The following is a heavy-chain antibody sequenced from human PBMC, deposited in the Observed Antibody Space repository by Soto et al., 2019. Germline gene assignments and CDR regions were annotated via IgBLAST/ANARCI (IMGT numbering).Heavy chain of an antibody. CDR1: GYTFSSYH. D-gene: IGHD3-16*01. Sequence: QVQLVQSGAEVKKPGASVKVSCKASGYTFSSYHMHWVRQAPGQGLEWMGIINPSGGSTSYAQKFQGRVTMTRDTSTSTVYMELSSLRSEDTAMYYCVRDSGGVTSNWFDPWGQGTLVTVSS. CDR3: VRDSGGVTSNWFDP. V-gene: IGHV1-46*03. J-gene: IGHJ5*02. CDR2: INPSGGST.